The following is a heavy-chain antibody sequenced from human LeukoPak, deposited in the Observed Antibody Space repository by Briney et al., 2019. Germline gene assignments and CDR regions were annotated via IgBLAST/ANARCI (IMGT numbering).Heavy chain of an antibody. Sequence: PGGSLRLSCAASGFTFSHYAMGWVRQAPGKGLEWVSGISGSDTRTYYADSVRGRFTISRDDSTNTLFLQMNRLRADDTAFYYCAKDESTIWEYFDYWGQGTLVTVSS. J-gene: IGHJ4*02. CDR3: AKDESTIWEYFDY. V-gene: IGHV3-23*01. D-gene: IGHD5-24*01. CDR1: GFTFSHYA. CDR2: ISGSDTRT.